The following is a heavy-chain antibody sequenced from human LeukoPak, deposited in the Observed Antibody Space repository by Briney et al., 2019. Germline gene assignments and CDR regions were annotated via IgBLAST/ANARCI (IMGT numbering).Heavy chain of an antibody. V-gene: IGHV3-48*03. J-gene: IGHJ4*02. CDR2: ISSSGSTI. CDR3: ARARKGLTRRGPFDY. D-gene: IGHD1-14*01. Sequence: GGSLRLSCAASGFTFSSYEMKWVRQAPGKGLERGSYISSSGSTIYYADSVKGRFTISRDNAKNSLYLQMNSLRAEDTAVYYCARARKGLTRRGPFDYWGQGTLVTVSS. CDR1: GFTFSSYE.